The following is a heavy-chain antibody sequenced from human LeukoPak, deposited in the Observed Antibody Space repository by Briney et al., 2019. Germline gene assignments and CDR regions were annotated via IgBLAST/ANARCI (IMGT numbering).Heavy chain of an antibody. V-gene: IGHV3-30*04. J-gene: IGHJ4*02. Sequence: GGSLRLSCAASGFAFSRYALHWVRQAPGKGLEWVSVISYDGSNKYYGDSVKGRFTISRDNSKNTLYLQMNSLRAEDTAVYYCAKGNLPPELLPFDYWGQGTLVTVSS. CDR1: GFAFSRYA. D-gene: IGHD2-15*01. CDR3: AKGNLPPELLPFDY. CDR2: ISYDGSNK.